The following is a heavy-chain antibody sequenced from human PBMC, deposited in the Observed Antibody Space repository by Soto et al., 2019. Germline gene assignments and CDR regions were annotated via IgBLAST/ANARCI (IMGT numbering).Heavy chain of an antibody. CDR2: IYYSGST. J-gene: IGHJ4*02. CDR1: GGSISSYY. Sequence: SETLSLTCTVSGGSISSYYWSWIRQPPGKGLEWIGYIYYSGSTNYNPSLKSRVTISVDTSKNQFSLKLSSVTAADTAVYYCAADPRPQLVPIDYWGQGTLVTVSS. CDR3: AADPRPQLVPIDY. V-gene: IGHV4-59*01. D-gene: IGHD6-6*01.